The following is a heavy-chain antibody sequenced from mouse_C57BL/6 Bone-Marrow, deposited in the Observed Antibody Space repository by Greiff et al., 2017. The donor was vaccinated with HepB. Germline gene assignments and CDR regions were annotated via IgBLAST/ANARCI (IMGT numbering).Heavy chain of an antibody. V-gene: IGHV1-64*01. Sequence: VQLQQPGAELVKPGASVKLSCKASGYTFTSYWMHWVKQRPGQGLEWIGMIHPNSGSTNYNEKFKSKATLTVDKSSSTAYMQLSSLTSEDSAVYYCARTAQATGAWFAYWGQGTLVTVSA. J-gene: IGHJ3*01. CDR2: IHPNSGST. CDR3: ARTAQATGAWFAY. D-gene: IGHD3-2*02. CDR1: GYTFTSYW.